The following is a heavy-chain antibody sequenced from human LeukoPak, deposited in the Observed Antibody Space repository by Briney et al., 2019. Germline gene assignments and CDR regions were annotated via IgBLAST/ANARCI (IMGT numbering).Heavy chain of an antibody. J-gene: IGHJ6*02. Sequence: GGSLRLSCAAAGFTFSSYSTNWVRQAPGKGLEWVSYISSSSSTIYYADSVKGRFTISRDNAKNTLYLQMNSLRAEDTAVYYCARDTEVAGMDVWGQGTTVTVSS. V-gene: IGHV3-48*04. D-gene: IGHD6-19*01. CDR3: ARDTEVAGMDV. CDR2: ISSSSSTI. CDR1: GFTFSSYS.